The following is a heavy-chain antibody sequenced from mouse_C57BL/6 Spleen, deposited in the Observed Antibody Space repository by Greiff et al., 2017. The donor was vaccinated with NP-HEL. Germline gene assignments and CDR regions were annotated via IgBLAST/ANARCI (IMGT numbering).Heavy chain of an antibody. CDR3: ARESREYFDV. J-gene: IGHJ1*03. V-gene: IGHV1-81*01. CDR2: IYPRSGNT. CDR1: GYTFTSYG. Sequence: QVQLKQSGAELARPGASVKLSCKASGYTFTSYGISWVKQRTGQGLEWIGEIYPRSGNTYYNEKFKGKATLTADKSSSTAYMELRSLTSEDSAVYFCARESREYFDVWGTGTTVTVSS.